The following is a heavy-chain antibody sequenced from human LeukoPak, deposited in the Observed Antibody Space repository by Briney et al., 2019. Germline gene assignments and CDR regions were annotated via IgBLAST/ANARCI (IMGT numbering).Heavy chain of an antibody. CDR2: IYSGGST. V-gene: IGHV3-53*01. J-gene: IGHJ4*02. Sequence: PGGSLRLSCAASGFTFSSYAMSWVRQAPGKGLEWVSVIYSGGSTYYADSVKGRFTISRDNSKNMLYLQMNSLRAEDTAVYYCARAPTRRIAAAGILDYWGQGTLVTVSS. CDR1: GFTFSSYA. D-gene: IGHD6-13*01. CDR3: ARAPTRRIAAAGILDY.